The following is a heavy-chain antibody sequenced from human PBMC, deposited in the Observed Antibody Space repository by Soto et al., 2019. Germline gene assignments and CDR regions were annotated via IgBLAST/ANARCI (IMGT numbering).Heavy chain of an antibody. V-gene: IGHV5-51*01. D-gene: IGHD5-12*01. CDR2: IYPGDSDT. CDR1: GDSFTSYW. J-gene: IGHJ6*02. CDR3: ARADSGYAHGYYYYGMDV. Sequence: PGESLKISCKGSGDSFTSYWIGWVRQMPGKGLEWMGIIYPGDSDTRYSPSFQGQVTISADKSISTAYLQWSSLKASDTAVYYCARADSGYAHGYYYYGMDVWGQGTTVTVS.